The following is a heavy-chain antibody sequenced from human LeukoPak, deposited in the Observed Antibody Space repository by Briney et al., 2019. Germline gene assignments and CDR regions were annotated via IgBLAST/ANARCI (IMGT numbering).Heavy chain of an antibody. Sequence: ASVKVSCKASGYTFTSYDINWVRQATGQGLEWMGWMNPNSGNTGYAQKFQGRVTITRNTSVSTAYMELSSLRSEDTAVYYCARGLDDSSGYYADYWGQGTLVTVSS. J-gene: IGHJ4*02. V-gene: IGHV1-8*03. CDR1: GYTFTSYD. CDR3: ARGLDDSSGYYADY. CDR2: MNPNSGNT. D-gene: IGHD3-22*01.